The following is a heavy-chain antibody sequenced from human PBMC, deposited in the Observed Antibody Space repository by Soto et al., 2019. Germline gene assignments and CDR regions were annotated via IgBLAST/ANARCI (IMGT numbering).Heavy chain of an antibody. D-gene: IGHD4-17*01. V-gene: IGHV3-7*01. CDR3: ARDNDDYHSIH. Sequence: TGGSLRLSCAASGFTFSSYWMTWVRQAPGKGLEWVANIKQDGSEKYYVDSVKGRFTISRDNAKSSLYLQMNSLRADDTAVYYCARDNDDYHSIHWGQGTLVTVSS. CDR2: IKQDGSEK. CDR1: GFTFSSYW. J-gene: IGHJ1*01.